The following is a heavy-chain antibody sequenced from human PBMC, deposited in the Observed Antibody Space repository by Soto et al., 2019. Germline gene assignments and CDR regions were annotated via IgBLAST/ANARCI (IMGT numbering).Heavy chain of an antibody. CDR2: ISYDGSNK. J-gene: IGHJ4*02. D-gene: IGHD3-22*01. Sequence: PGGSLRLSCAASGFTFSSYAMHWVRQAPGKGLEWVAVISYDGSNKYYADSVKGRFTISRDNSKNTLYLQMNSLRAEDTAVYYCARALYYYDSSGYFPFAHWGQGTLVPVSS. CDR3: ARALYYYDSSGYFPFAH. CDR1: GFTFSSYA. V-gene: IGHV3-30-3*01.